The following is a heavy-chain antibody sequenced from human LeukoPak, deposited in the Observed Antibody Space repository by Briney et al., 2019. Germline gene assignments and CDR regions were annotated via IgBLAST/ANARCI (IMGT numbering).Heavy chain of an antibody. J-gene: IGHJ4*02. CDR1: GFTFSSYG. CDR2: IRYDGSNK. Sequence: PGGSLRLSCAASGFTFSSYGMHWVRQAPGKGLERVAFIRYDGSNKYYADSVKGRFTISRDDSKNTLYLQMNSLRAEDTAVYYCAKRYCTNGVCQDFDYWGQGTLVTVSS. CDR3: AKRYCTNGVCQDFDY. V-gene: IGHV3-30*02. D-gene: IGHD2-8*01.